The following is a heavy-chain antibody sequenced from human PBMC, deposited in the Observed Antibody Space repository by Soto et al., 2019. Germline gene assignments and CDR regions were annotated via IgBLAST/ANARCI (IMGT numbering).Heavy chain of an antibody. Sequence: QITLNESGPTLVKPTQTLTLTCTFSGFSLGTYGVGVGWIRQPPGKALEWLALIFWDDDKPYSPSLKSSLTTTKDTPKNHAFLPRTNMDPVDAATYHSAHRGGGTIDWYFDLWGRGTPVIVSS. CDR1: GFSLGTYGVG. D-gene: IGHD1-26*01. V-gene: IGHV2-5*02. CDR2: IFWDDDK. J-gene: IGHJ2*01. CDR3: AHRGGGTIDWYFDL.